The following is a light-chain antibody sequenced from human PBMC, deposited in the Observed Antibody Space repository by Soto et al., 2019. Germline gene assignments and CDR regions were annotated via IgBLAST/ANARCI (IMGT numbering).Light chain of an antibody. Sequence: EIVMTQSPATLSVSPGERATLSCRASQSVSSNLVWYQQKPGQAPRLLIYGASSRATGTPDRFSGSGSGTDFTLTISRLEPEDFAVYYCQQYGSPPITFGQGTRLEI. J-gene: IGKJ5*01. CDR3: QQYGSPPIT. V-gene: IGKV3-20*01. CDR1: QSVSSN. CDR2: GAS.